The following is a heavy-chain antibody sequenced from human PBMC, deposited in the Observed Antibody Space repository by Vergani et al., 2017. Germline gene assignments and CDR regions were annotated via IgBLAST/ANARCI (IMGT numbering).Heavy chain of an antibody. D-gene: IGHD6-13*01. CDR3: ARNGIAAARRARGWFDP. V-gene: IGHV1-8*02. CDR1: GYTFTSYA. CDR2: MNPNSGNT. Sequence: QVQLVQSGAEVKKPGASVKVSCKASGYTFTSYAMHWVRQAPGQRLEWMGWMNPNSGNTGYAQKFQGRVTMTRNTSISTAYMELSSLRSEDTAVYYCARNGIAAARRARGWFDPWGQGTLVTVSS. J-gene: IGHJ5*02.